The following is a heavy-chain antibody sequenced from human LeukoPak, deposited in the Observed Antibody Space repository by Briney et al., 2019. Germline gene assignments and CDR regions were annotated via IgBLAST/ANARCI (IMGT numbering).Heavy chain of an antibody. D-gene: IGHD6-19*01. CDR1: GYTFTGYY. CDR3: ARAEGSGWYYAFDI. CDR2: INPNSGGT. V-gene: IGHV1-2*04. J-gene: IGHJ3*02. Sequence: GASVKVSCMASGYTFTGYYMHWVRQAPGQGLEWMGWINPNSGGTNYAQKFQGWVTMTRDTSISTAYMELSRLRSDDTAVYYCARAEGSGWYYAFDIWGQGTMVTVSS.